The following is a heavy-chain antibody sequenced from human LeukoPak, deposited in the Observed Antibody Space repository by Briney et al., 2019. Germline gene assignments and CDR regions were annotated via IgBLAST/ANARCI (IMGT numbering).Heavy chain of an antibody. D-gene: IGHD3-22*01. J-gene: IGHJ4*02. CDR1: GGPLSTHH. V-gene: IGHV4-59*11. CDR2: ISDSGST. CDR3: ARGYDSSAYYPFNY. Sequence: PSETLSLTCVVSGGPLSTHHWSWIRQSPGRGLEWIGYISDSGSTTYNPSLKSRVTISVDTSKNQFSLMLSSVTAADTAVYYCARGYDSSAYYPFNYWGQGTLVTVSS.